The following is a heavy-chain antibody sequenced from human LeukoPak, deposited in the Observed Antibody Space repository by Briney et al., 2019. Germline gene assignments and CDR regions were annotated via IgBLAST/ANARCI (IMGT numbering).Heavy chain of an antibody. CDR1: GGSISSSSYY. Sequence: SETLSLTCTVSGGSISSSSYYWGWIRQPPGKGLEWIGSIYYSGSTYYNPSLKSRVTISVDTSKNQFSLKLSSVTAADTAVYYCAGELLRKAAAGSQAEYFQHWGQGTLVTVSS. CDR2: IYYSGST. CDR3: AGELLRKAAAGSQAEYFQH. J-gene: IGHJ1*01. D-gene: IGHD6-13*01. V-gene: IGHV4-39*07.